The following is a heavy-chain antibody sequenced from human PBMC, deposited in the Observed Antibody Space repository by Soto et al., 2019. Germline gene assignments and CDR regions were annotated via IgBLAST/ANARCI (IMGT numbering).Heavy chain of an antibody. D-gene: IGHD4-4*01. Sequence: EVQLLESGGGLVQPGGSMRLSCAASGFTFSSYAMSWVRQAPGKGLEWVSAISGRGGSTYYADSVKGRFTISSDNSKNTLYLHMNSLRAEDTAVYYGAKDREYYSNGYLDYGGHGTLFIVSS. J-gene: IGHJ4*01. CDR1: GFTFSSYA. CDR3: AKDREYYSNGYLDY. V-gene: IGHV3-23*01. CDR2: ISGRGGST.